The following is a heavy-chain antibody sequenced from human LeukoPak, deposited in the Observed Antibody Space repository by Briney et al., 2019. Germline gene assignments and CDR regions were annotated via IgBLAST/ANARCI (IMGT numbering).Heavy chain of an antibody. Sequence: GGSLRLSCPASGFTFSSHGMHWFRQAPAKGLEGVTFISYDGSNKDYADSVKGRFTISRDNSKNTLYLQVDSLRPEDTAVYYCARGGAAGIYGMDVWGQGAIMTVTS. V-gene: IGHV3-30*02. J-gene: IGHJ6*02. CDR1: GFTFSSHG. CDR2: ISYDGSNK. D-gene: IGHD6-13*01. CDR3: ARGGAAGIYGMDV.